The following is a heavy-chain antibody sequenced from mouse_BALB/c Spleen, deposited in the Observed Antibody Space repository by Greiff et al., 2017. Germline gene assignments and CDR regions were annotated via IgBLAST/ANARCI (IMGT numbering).Heavy chain of an antibody. CDR1: GFNIKDYY. J-gene: IGHJ3*01. CDR2: IDPENGDT. Sequence: VQLKESGAELVRSGASVKLSCTASGFNIKDYYMHWVKQRPEQGLEWIGWIDPENGDTEYAPKFQGKATMTADTSSNTAYLQLSSLTSEDTAVYYCNVHYYGSSYGFAYWGQGTLVTVSA. V-gene: IGHV14-4*02. CDR3: NVHYYGSSYGFAY. D-gene: IGHD1-1*01.